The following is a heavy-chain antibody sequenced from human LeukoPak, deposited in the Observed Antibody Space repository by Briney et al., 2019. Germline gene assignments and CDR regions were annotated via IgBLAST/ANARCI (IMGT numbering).Heavy chain of an antibody. D-gene: IGHD3-22*01. J-gene: IGHJ4*02. Sequence: PGGSLRLSCAASGFTFSSHNMNWVRQAPGKGLEWVSSISGRGNYIFYADSVKGRFTISRDSAKNSLSLQMNSPRAEDTAVYYCAKDQGFDYYDSSGYYLDYWGQGTPVTVSS. CDR2: ISGRGNYI. V-gene: IGHV3-21*01. CDR1: GFTFSSHN. CDR3: AKDQGFDYYDSSGYYLDY.